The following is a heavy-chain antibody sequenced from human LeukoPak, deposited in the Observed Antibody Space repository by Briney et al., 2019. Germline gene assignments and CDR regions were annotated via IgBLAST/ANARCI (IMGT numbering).Heavy chain of an antibody. CDR3: ARVSSYSSSSGSFCDS. V-gene: IGHV3-7*01. CDR2: IKQDGSQK. CDR1: GFTFSSCW. D-gene: IGHD6-6*01. Sequence: GGSLRLSCAASGFTFSSCWMSWVHQAPGKGLEWVANIKQDGSQKYYVDSVKGRFTISRDNAKNSLYLQMNSLGAEDTAMYYCARVSSYSSSSGSFCDSWGQGTLVTVSS. J-gene: IGHJ4*02.